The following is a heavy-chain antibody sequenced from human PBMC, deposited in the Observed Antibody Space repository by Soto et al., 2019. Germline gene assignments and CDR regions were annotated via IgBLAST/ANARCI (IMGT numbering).Heavy chain of an antibody. CDR2: INPNSGDT. CDR3: AKGGAIVAAGTRIYLYNAMDV. Sequence: ASVKVSCKASGYTFTGYYVHWVRQAPGQGLEWMGWINPNSGDTYLAQRFQGRVTMNRDTSIGTAYMELRGLTSDDTAEYYCAKGGAIVAAGTRIYLYNAMDVWGQGTTVTV. CDR1: GYTFTGYY. D-gene: IGHD1-26*01. V-gene: IGHV1-2*02. J-gene: IGHJ6*02.